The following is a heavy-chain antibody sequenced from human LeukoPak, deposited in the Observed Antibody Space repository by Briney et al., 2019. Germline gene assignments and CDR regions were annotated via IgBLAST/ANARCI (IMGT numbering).Heavy chain of an antibody. CDR3: AKARGATYGTYYFDY. CDR1: GFTFSSYA. Sequence: GGSLRLSCAASGFTFSSYAMTWVRQAPGKGLEWVSIRGSGGDTYYADSVKGRFTISRDNSKNTLYLQMNSLRAEDTAVYYCAKARGATYGTYYFDYWGQGTLVTVSS. J-gene: IGHJ4*02. D-gene: IGHD4/OR15-4a*01. CDR2: IRGSGGDT. V-gene: IGHV3-23*01.